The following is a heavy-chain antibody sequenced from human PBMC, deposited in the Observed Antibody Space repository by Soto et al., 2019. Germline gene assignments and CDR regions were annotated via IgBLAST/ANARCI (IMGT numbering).Heavy chain of an antibody. V-gene: IGHV1-69*13. CDR1: GGTFSSYA. Sequence: SVKVSCKASGGTFSSYAISWVRQAPGQGLEWMGGIIPIFGTANYAQKFQGRVTITADESTSTAYMELSSLRSEDTAVYYCARTPLRYFDWPILKYWGQGTTVTVSS. CDR3: ARTPLRYFDWPILKY. D-gene: IGHD3-9*01. J-gene: IGHJ6*02. CDR2: IIPIFGTA.